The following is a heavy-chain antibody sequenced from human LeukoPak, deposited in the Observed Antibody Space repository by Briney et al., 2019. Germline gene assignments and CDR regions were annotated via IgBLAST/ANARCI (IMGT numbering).Heavy chain of an antibody. J-gene: IGHJ4*02. CDR2: VYDTGTA. Sequence: SETLSLTCTVSGGSIFGAYWSWIRQSPGKGLEWIGYVYDTGTANYNPSLQSRVTISIDTSRNQFSLRLSSVTAADTAVYYCARVLRGYYFDYWGQGTLVTVSS. CDR3: ARVLRGYYFDY. D-gene: IGHD3-3*01. V-gene: IGHV4-59*08. CDR1: GGSIFGAY.